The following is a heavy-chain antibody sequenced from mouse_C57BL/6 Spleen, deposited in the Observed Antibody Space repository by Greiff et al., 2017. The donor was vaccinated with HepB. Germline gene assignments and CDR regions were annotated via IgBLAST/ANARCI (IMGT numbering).Heavy chain of an antibody. CDR2: IDPSDSYT. CDR3: AYYYGSSSY. J-gene: IGHJ3*01. CDR1: GYTFTSYW. D-gene: IGHD1-1*01. V-gene: IGHV1-69*01. Sequence: VQLQQSGAELVMPGASVKLSCKASGYTFTSYWMHWVKQRPGQGLEWIGEIDPSDSYTNYNQKFKGKSTLTVDKSSSTAYMQLSSLTSEDSAVYYCAYYYGSSSYWGQGTLVTVSA.